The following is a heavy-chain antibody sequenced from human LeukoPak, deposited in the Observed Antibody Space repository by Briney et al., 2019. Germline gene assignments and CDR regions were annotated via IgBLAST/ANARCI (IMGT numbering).Heavy chain of an antibody. CDR3: ARERGEYFFDY. V-gene: IGHV3-30*04. CDR2: ISYDGSNK. Sequence: GGSLRLSCAASGFTFSSYAMNWVRQAPGKGLEWVAVISYDGSNKYYADSVKGRFTISRDNSKSTLYLRMNSLSAEDTAVYYCARERGEYFFDYWGQGTLVTVSS. D-gene: IGHD3-16*01. J-gene: IGHJ4*02. CDR1: GFTFSSYA.